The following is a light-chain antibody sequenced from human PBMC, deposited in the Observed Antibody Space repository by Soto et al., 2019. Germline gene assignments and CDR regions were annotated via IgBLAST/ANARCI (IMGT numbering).Light chain of an antibody. CDR1: SSDVGNYNY. CDR2: DVS. J-gene: IGLJ2*01. CDR3: SSYTSSNTLVV. Sequence: QSVLPQPASVSGSPGQSITISCTGTSSDVGNYNYVSWYQQHPGKAPKLMIYDVSNRPSGVSNRFSGSKSGNTASLTISGLQAEDEADYYCSSYTSSNTLVVFGGGTKLTVL. V-gene: IGLV2-14*03.